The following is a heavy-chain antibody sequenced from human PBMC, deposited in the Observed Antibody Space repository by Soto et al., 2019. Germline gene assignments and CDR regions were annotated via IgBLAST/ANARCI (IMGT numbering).Heavy chain of an antibody. J-gene: IGHJ6*02. CDR3: ARERGYDFWSGYSDYYYGMDF. CDR1: FCTFTGYY. Sequence: XSVRFSCRASFCTFTGYYMRWVRQAPGQGLEGMGWINPNSGGTNYAQKFQGRVTMTRDTSISTAYMELSRLRSDDTAVYYCARERGYDFWSGYSDYYYGMDFWGQGTTVTVSS. CDR2: INPNSGGT. D-gene: IGHD3-3*01. V-gene: IGHV1-2*02.